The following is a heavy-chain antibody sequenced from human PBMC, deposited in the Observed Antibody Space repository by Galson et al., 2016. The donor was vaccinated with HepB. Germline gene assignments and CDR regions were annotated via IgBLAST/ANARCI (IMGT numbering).Heavy chain of an antibody. CDR1: GFTFNNYG. D-gene: IGHD4-17*01. CDR3: ARDRGLLHYYYGMDV. CDR2: ISYDGNNR. Sequence: SLRLSCATSGFTFNNYGINWVRQAPGKGLEWVAGISYDGNNRHYADAVKGRFTISRDRSTNTVYLQMNSLRADDTAVYFCARDRGLLHYYYGMDVWGQGTTVTVSS. V-gene: IGHV3-33*08. J-gene: IGHJ6*02.